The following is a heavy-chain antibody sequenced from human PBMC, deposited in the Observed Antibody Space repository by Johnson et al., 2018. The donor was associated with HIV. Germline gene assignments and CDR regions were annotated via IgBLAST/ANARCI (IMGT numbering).Heavy chain of an antibody. Sequence: QVQLVESGGGLVKPGGSLRLSCAASGFTFSDYYMSWIRQSPGKGLEWVSYISSSGSTIYYADSVKGRFTISRDNSKNTLYLQMNSLRAEDTAVYYCHNYYDSICSQAPFDIWVQGTMVTVSS. CDR3: HNYYDSICSQAPFDI. D-gene: IGHD3-22*01. CDR1: GFTFSDYY. V-gene: IGHV3-11*04. J-gene: IGHJ3*02. CDR2: ISSSGSTI.